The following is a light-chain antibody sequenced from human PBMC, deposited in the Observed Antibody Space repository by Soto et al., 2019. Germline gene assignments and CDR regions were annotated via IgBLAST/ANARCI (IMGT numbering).Light chain of an antibody. CDR3: QQYNNWPPVIT. CDR1: QSVSSN. CDR2: GAS. V-gene: IGKV3-15*01. Sequence: EIVMTQSPATLSVSPGERATLSCRASQSVSSNVAWYQQKPGQAPRLLIYGASTRATGIPARFSGSGSGTEFTLPISSLQSEDFAVYYCQQYNNWPPVITFGQGTRLEIK. J-gene: IGKJ5*01.